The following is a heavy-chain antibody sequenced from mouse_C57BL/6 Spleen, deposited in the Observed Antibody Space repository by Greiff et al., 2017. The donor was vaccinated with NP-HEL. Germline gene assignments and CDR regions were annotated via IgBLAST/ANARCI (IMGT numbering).Heavy chain of an antibody. J-gene: IGHJ1*03. CDR2: IYPGDGDT. V-gene: IGHV1-80*01. Sequence: QVQLQQSGAELVKPGASVKISCKASGYAFSSYWMNWVKQRPGKGLEWIGQIYPGDGDTNYNGKFKGKATLTADKSSSTAYMQLSSLTSEDSAVYFCATGSSSHWYFDVWGTGTTVTVSS. D-gene: IGHD1-1*01. CDR1: GYAFSSYW. CDR3: ATGSSSHWYFDV.